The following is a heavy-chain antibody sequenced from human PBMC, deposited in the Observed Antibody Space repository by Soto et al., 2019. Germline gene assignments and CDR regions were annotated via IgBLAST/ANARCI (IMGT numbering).Heavy chain of an antibody. CDR1: GFTFSTYW. CDR3: AKIRITMIVLDAFDI. D-gene: IGHD3-22*01. V-gene: IGHV3-7*03. Sequence: GGSLRLSCAASGFTFSTYWMTWARQAPGKGLEWVAQIKHDGSEKFYVDSVQGRFTISRDNADNLLHLQMNSLRAEDTAVYYCAKIRITMIVLDAFDIWGQGTMVTVSS. J-gene: IGHJ3*02. CDR2: IKHDGSEK.